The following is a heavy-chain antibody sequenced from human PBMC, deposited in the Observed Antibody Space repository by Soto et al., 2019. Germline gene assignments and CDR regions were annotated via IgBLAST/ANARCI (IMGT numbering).Heavy chain of an antibody. CDR2: VSAYNGDT. CDR3: ARGIAVIASARPLKDTWFEP. V-gene: IGHV1-18*01. CDR1: GYTFTNFG. J-gene: IGHJ5*02. Sequence: QVHLVQSGAEVKNPGASVRVSCKASGYTFTNFGIAWVRQAPGQGLEWVGWVSAYNGDTNYAEKFQARVTMTTDTSTGTAYMESRILTVDDPAVYYCARGIAVIASARPLKDTWFEPWGQGTLVTVSS. D-gene: IGHD6-19*01.